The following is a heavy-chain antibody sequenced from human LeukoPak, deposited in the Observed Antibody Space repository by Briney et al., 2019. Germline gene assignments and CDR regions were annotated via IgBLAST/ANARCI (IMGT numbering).Heavy chain of an antibody. D-gene: IGHD3-10*01. J-gene: IGHJ6*03. CDR2: INPNSGGT. V-gene: IGHV1-2*02. CDR3: ARGGRMWYYYGSGSSPPYYYYYMDV. CDR1: GYTFTGYY. Sequence: GASVKVSCTASGYTFTGYYMHWVRQAPGQGLEWMGWINPNSGGTNYAQKFQGRVTMTRDTSISTAYMELSRLRSDDTAVYYCARGGRMWYYYGSGSSPPYYYYYMDVWGKGTTVTVSS.